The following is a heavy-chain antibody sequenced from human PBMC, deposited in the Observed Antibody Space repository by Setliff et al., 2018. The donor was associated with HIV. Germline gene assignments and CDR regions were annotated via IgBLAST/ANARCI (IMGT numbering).Heavy chain of an antibody. CDR1: GITFSRSA. J-gene: IGHJ6*03. V-gene: IGHV3-23*01. CDR3: AKNTPSIINYPYYYYMDV. D-gene: IGHD1-7*01. Sequence: GGSLRLSCAASGITFSRSAMSWVRQAPGKGLEWVSGISGSGDDTYYADSVKGRFTISRDNSKNTLYLQMNSLRDGDTALYYCAKNTPSIINYPYYYYMDVWGKGTTVTVSS. CDR2: ISGSGDDT.